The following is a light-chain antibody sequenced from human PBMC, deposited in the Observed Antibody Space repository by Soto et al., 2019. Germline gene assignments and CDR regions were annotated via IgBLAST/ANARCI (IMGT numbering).Light chain of an antibody. V-gene: IGLV2-14*01. CDR2: EVS. Sequence: QSALTKPASVSGSPGQSITISCTGTSSDVGGYNYVSWYQQHPGKAPKLMIYEVSNRPSGVSNRFSGSKSGNTASLTISGLQAEDEADYYCSSYTSSSTLAVVFGGGTQLTVL. CDR1: SSDVGGYNY. J-gene: IGLJ2*01. CDR3: SSYTSSSTLAVV.